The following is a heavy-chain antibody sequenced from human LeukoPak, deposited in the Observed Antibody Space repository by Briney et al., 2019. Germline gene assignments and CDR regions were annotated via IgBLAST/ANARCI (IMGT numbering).Heavy chain of an antibody. D-gene: IGHD2-15*01. CDR3: ARDQTPFY. CDR1: GFSFSTYG. J-gene: IGHJ4*02. V-gene: IGHV3-30*02. CDR2: MRYDGSQK. Sequence: GGSLRLSCAASGFSFSTYGMHWVRQAPGKGLEWMTFMRYDGSQKYYADSVKGRFVISRDNSKNTLYLQLNSLRAEDTAVYYCARDQTPFYWGQGSLVTVSS.